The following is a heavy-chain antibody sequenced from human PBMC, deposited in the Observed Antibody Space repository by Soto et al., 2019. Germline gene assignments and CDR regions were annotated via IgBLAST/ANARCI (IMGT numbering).Heavy chain of an antibody. D-gene: IGHD2-15*01. Sequence: QVQLQESGPGLVKASETLSLTCTVSGGSISNYYCSWIRQPPGKGLEWIGYIYYSGSTNYNPSLKSRVTISVDTSENQFSLNLSSVTAADTAVYYCARAGAATLSDYWGQGTLVTVSS. CDR1: GGSISNYY. CDR3: ARAGAATLSDY. V-gene: IGHV4-59*01. CDR2: IYYSGST. J-gene: IGHJ4*02.